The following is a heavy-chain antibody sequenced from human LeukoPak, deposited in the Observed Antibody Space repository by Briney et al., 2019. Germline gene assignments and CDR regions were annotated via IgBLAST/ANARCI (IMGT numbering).Heavy chain of an antibody. Sequence: PGGSLRLSCTASGFTFSNYWMSWVRQVPGKGLEWVANIKQDGSEKHYVDSVKGRFTISRDNAKNSLYLQINSLRAEDTAMYYCVRQTSGPRCAFDIWGQGTMVTVSS. CDR1: GFTFSNYW. J-gene: IGHJ3*02. CDR3: VRQTSGPRCAFDI. V-gene: IGHV3-7*03. D-gene: IGHD2-15*01. CDR2: IKQDGSEK.